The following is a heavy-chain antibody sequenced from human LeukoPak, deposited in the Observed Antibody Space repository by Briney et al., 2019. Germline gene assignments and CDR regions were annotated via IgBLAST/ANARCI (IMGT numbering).Heavy chain of an antibody. CDR1: GGTFSRSA. D-gene: IGHD6-13*01. CDR2: IIPIFVTA. V-gene: IGHV1-69*06. CDR3: ARRGIVTAGGDFSNTRES. Sequence: SVKVSCKASGGTFSRSAISWVRQAPGQGLEWMGGIIPIFVTANYAPKFQGRVTITADKSTSTAYMELSSLKSEDTAVYYCARRGIVTAGGDFSNTRESWGQGTLVTVSS. J-gene: IGHJ4*02.